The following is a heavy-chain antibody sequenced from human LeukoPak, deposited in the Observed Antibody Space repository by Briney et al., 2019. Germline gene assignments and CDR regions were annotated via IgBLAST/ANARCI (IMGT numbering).Heavy chain of an antibody. J-gene: IGHJ5*02. CDR2: INPSGGST. Sequence: GASVKVSCKASGYTFTGCYMHWVRQAPGQGLEWMGIINPSGGSTSYAQKFQGRVTMTRDMSTSTVYMELSSLRSEDTAVYYCARSSGEIASAGDNWFDPWGQGTLVTVSS. CDR1: GYTFTGCY. D-gene: IGHD6-13*01. V-gene: IGHV1-46*01. CDR3: ARSSGEIASAGDNWFDP.